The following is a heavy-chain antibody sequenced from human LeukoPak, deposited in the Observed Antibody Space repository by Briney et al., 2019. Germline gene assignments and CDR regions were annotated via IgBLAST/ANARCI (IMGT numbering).Heavy chain of an antibody. V-gene: IGHV3-53*01. CDR1: GFTVSSNY. CDR3: ARDQGQQPAFDI. CDR2: IYSGGST. J-gene: IGHJ3*02. D-gene: IGHD6-13*01. Sequence: PGGSLRLSCAASGFTVSSNYMSWVRQAPGKGLEWVSIIYSGGSTFYADSVKGRFTISRDNSKNTLYLQMNSLRAEDTAVYYCARDQGQQPAFDIWGQGTMVTVSS.